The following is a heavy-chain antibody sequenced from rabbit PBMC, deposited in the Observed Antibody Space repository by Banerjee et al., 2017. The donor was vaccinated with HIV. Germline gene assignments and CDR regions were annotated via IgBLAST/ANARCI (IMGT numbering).Heavy chain of an antibody. CDR2: INSSSRNV. J-gene: IGHJ4*01. Sequence: QEQLEESGGDLVKPEGSLTITCTASGFSFSNKYVMCWVRQAPGKGLEWIGCINSSSRNVVAASWATGRSPISKPSSTTGPLQRPSLTAADTAPYFCARGSSYYYYFSLGGPGPLFPV. V-gene: IGHV1S45*01. CDR1: GFSFSNKYV. D-gene: IGHD8-1*01. CDR3: ARGSSYYYYFSL.